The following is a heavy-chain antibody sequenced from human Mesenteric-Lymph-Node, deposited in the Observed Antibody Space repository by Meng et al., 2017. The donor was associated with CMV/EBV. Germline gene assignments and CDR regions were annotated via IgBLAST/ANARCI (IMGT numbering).Heavy chain of an antibody. CDR1: GFSFSDYY. J-gene: IGHJ4*02. CDR2: ISSSGSSTI. Sequence: SFAACGFSFSDYYMGWVRQAPGKGLEWISYISSSGSSTIKYADSVKGRFTISRDNAKNSLYLQMNSLRAEDTAVYYCARDLHSGIDYWGQGTLVTVSS. D-gene: IGHD3-10*01. CDR3: ARDLHSGIDY. V-gene: IGHV3-11*01.